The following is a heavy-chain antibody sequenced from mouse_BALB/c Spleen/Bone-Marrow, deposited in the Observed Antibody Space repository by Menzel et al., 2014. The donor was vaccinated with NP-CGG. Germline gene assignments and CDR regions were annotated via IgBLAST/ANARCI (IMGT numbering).Heavy chain of an antibody. V-gene: IGHV1-69*02. CDR3: TRRDRYDYYGVDY. Sequence: VQLQQSGAELVRPGASLKVSCKSSGYTFTNYWLNWVRQRPGQGLEWIGNIYPPDSYSNYNQKFKDKATLTVDKSSSTAYMQLSSPTSEDSAVYYCTRRDRYDYYGVDYWGQGTSVTVSS. CDR1: GYTFTNYW. J-gene: IGHJ4*01. D-gene: IGHD2-14*01. CDR2: IYPPDSYS.